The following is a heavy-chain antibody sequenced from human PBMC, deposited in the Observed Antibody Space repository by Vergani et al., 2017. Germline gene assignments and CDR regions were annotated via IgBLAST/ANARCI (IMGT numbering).Heavy chain of an antibody. CDR3: ATPPTVTTGGMEV. CDR1: GYTFTDHY. D-gene: IGHD4-17*01. V-gene: IGHV1-69-2*01. J-gene: IGHJ6*02. CDR2: VGPEDGET. Sequence: EVQLVQSGAEVKKPGATLKISCTVSGYTFTDHYMHWVKQAPGKGLEWMGLVGPEDGETIYAEKFKGRVTIAADTSTDTAHLELSSLRSEDTAVYYCATPPTVTTGGMEVWGQGTTVIVSS.